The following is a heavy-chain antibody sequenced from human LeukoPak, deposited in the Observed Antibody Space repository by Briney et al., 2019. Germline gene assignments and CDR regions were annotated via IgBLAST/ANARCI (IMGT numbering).Heavy chain of an antibody. J-gene: IGHJ6*02. CDR2: ISSSGSTI. V-gene: IGHV3-11*01. CDR1: GFTFSDYY. D-gene: IGHD2-15*01. CDR3: ARGYCSGGSCYRRDYYYGMDV. Sequence: PGGSLRLSCAASGFTFSDYYMSWIRQAPGKGLEWVSYISSSGSTIYYADSVKGRFTISRGNAKNSLYLQMNSLRAEDTAVYYCARGYCSGGSCYRRDYYYGMDVWGQGTTVTVSS.